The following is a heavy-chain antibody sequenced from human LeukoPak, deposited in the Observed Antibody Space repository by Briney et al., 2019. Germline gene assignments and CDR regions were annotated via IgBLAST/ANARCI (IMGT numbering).Heavy chain of an antibody. V-gene: IGHV4-34*01. J-gene: IGHJ4*02. CDR1: GGSFSGYY. CDR3: ARGQLSSTNCTNGVCLDY. D-gene: IGHD2-8*01. Sequence: SETLSLPCAVYGGSFSGYYWSWIRQPPGKGLEWIGEINHSGSTNYNPSLKSRVTISVDTSKNQFSLKLSSVTAADTAVYYCARGQLSSTNCTNGVCLDYWGQGTLVTVSS. CDR2: INHSGST.